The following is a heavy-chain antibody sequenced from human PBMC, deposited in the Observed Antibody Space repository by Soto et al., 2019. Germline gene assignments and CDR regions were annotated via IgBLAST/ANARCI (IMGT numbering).Heavy chain of an antibody. CDR2: IIPIFGTA. CDR3: ARNVVVTAIRSLGYYYYGMDV. Sequence: GASVKVSCKASGGTFSSYAISWVRQAPGQGLEWMGGIIPIFGTANYAQKFQGRVTSTADESTSTAYMELSSLRSEDTAVYYCARNVVVTAIRSLGYYYYGMDVWGQGTTVTVSS. V-gene: IGHV1-69*13. J-gene: IGHJ6*02. D-gene: IGHD2-21*02. CDR1: GGTFSSYA.